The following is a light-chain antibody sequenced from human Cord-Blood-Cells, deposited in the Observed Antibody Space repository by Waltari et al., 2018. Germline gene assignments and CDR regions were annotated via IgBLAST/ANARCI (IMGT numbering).Light chain of an antibody. J-gene: IGLJ2*01. V-gene: IGLV1-47*01. CDR3: AAWDDSLSGVV. CDR1: SSNIGSNY. Sequence: QSVLTQPPSASGTPGQRVTISCSGSSSNIGSNYVYWYQQLPGTAPNRPIYRNNQRPSGVPDRFSGSKSGTSASLAISGLRSEDEADYYCAAWDDSLSGVVFGGGTKLTVL. CDR2: RNN.